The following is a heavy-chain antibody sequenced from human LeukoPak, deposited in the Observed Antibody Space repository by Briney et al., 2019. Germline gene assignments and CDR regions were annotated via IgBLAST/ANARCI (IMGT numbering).Heavy chain of an antibody. V-gene: IGHV1-18*01. J-gene: IGHJ3*02. D-gene: IGHD3-9*01. CDR3: ASINYYDILTGPANAFDI. CDR1: GYTFTSYG. Sequence: ASVKVSCKASGYTFTSYGISWVRQAPGQGLEWMGWISAYNGNTNYAQKFQGRVTMTRDTSISTAYMELSRLRSDDTAVYYCASINYYDILTGPANAFDIWGQGTMVTVSS. CDR2: ISAYNGNT.